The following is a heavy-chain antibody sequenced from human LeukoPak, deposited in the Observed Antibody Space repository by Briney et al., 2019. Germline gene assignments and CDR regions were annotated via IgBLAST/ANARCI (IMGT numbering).Heavy chain of an antibody. Sequence: SETQSLICTVSGGSISSSSAYCGWIRQPPGKGLEWIGSIYYSKNTYYNPSLKSRVTISADTSKNQFSLTLGSVSATDTAVYYCVSPRGFSYGYFDYWRQGTLATVSS. CDR3: VSPRGFSYGYFDY. V-gene: IGHV4-39*01. CDR1: GGSISSSSAY. D-gene: IGHD5-18*01. J-gene: IGHJ4*02. CDR2: IYYSKNT.